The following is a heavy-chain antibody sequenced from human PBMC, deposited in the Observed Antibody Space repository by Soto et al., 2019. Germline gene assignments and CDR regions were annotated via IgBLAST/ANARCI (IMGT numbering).Heavy chain of an antibody. J-gene: IGHJ4*02. Sequence: GGYLRLSCAASGFTFSSYSMNWVRQAPGKGLEWVSYISSSSSTIYYADSVKGRFTISRDNAKNSLYLQMNSLRDEDTAVYYCARGITTLGYCTNSVCSYYFAYWGQGTLVTVSS. D-gene: IGHD2-8*01. CDR2: ISSSSSTI. CDR3: ARGITTLGYCTNSVCSYYFAY. V-gene: IGHV3-48*02. CDR1: GFTFSSYS.